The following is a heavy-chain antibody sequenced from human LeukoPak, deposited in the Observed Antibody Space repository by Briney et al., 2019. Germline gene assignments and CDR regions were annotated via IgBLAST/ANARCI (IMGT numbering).Heavy chain of an antibody. Sequence: PSETLSLTCTVSGGSISSYYWSCIRQPPGKGLEWIGCISYSGSTNYNPSLKSRVTISVDTSKNQFSLKLTSVTAADTAVFYCARGRIGGNYWGQGTLVTVSS. V-gene: IGHV4-59*01. J-gene: IGHJ4*02. D-gene: IGHD2-15*01. CDR3: ARGRIGGNY. CDR2: ISYSGST. CDR1: GGSISSYY.